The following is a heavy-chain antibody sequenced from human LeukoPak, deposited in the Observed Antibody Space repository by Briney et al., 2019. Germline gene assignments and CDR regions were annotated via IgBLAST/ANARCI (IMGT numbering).Heavy chain of an antibody. CDR2: ISYDGSNK. Sequence: GRSLRLSCAASGFTFSSYAMHWVRQAPGKGLEWVAVISYDGSNKYYADSVKGRFTISRDNSKNTLYLQMNSLRAEDTAMYYCARGPPHYGMDVWGQGTTVTVSS. J-gene: IGHJ6*02. V-gene: IGHV3-30-3*01. CDR1: GFTFSSYA. CDR3: ARGPPHYGMDV.